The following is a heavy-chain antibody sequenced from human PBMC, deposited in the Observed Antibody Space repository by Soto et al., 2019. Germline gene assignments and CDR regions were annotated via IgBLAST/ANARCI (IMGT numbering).Heavy chain of an antibody. V-gene: IGHV3-23*01. D-gene: IGHD2-15*01. CDR3: AKEGSGRYYYYGMDV. Sequence: HPGGSLRLSCAASGFTFSSYVMSCVRQAPWKGLEWVSAISGSVVSTYYADSVKGRFTISRDNSKNTLYLQMNSLRAEDTAVYYCAKEGSGRYYYYGMDVWGQGTTVTVSS. CDR2: ISGSVVST. CDR1: GFTFSSYV. J-gene: IGHJ6*02.